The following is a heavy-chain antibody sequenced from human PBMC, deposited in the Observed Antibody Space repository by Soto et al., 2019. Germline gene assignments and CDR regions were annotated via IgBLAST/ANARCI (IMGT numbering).Heavy chain of an antibody. Sequence: QVQLVQSGAEVKKPGSSVKVSCKASGGTFSTYAISWVRQAPGQGLEWMGGIIPIFGTANYAQKFQGRVTSTADGSTSTAYMEVSSLRSEDTAVYYCARVLKNVSPYDSSGYYYYWGQGTLVTVSS. CDR1: GGTFSTYA. CDR3: ARVLKNVSPYDSSGYYYY. J-gene: IGHJ4*02. V-gene: IGHV1-69*01. D-gene: IGHD3-22*01. CDR2: IIPIFGTA.